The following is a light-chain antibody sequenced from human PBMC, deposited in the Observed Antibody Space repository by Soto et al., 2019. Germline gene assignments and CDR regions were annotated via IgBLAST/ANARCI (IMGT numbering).Light chain of an antibody. CDR3: QSYDSSLKFVI. V-gene: IGLV1-40*01. CDR2: GNR. CDR1: SSNLGAGYD. Sequence: QSVLTQPPSVSGAPGQRVTMSCTGSSSNLGAGYDVHWYQQRPGTAPKVVIYGNRDRPSGVHDRFSGSKSGTSASLAITGLQAEDEADYYCQSYDSSLKFVIFGGGTKVTVL. J-gene: IGLJ2*01.